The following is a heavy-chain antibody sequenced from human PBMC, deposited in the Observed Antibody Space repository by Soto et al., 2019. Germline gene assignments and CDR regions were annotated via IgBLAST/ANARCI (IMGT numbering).Heavy chain of an antibody. V-gene: IGHV3-15*01. J-gene: IGHJ2*01. CDR1: GFTFSNAW. CDR2: VKSKTVGGTI. Sequence: EVQLVESGGGLVKPGGSLRLSCAASGFTFSNAWMNWVRQAPGKGLEWVGRVKSKTVGGTIEYAAPVKGRFSISRDDSKNTVYLQMNSLKPEDTAVYYCPAFDWHLDLWGRGTLVTVSS. CDR3: PAFDWHLDL.